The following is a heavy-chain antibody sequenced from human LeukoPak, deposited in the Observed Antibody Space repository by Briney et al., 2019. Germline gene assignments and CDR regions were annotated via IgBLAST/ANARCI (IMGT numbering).Heavy chain of an antibody. CDR2: IWYDGSNK. Sequence: GRSLRLSCAASGFTFSSYGMHWVRQAPGKGLEWVAVIWYDGSNKYYADSVKGRFTISRDNSKNTLYLQMNSLRAEDTAVYYCAREHYDSSGYYYFDYWGQGTLVTVSP. V-gene: IGHV3-33*01. J-gene: IGHJ4*02. CDR1: GFTFSSYG. CDR3: AREHYDSSGYYYFDY. D-gene: IGHD3-22*01.